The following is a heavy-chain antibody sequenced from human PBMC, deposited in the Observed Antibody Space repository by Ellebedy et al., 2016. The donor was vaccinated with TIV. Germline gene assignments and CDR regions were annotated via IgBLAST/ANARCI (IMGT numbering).Heavy chain of an antibody. J-gene: IGHJ5*02. Sequence: PGGSLRLSCAASGFTFSNHWMHWVRQAPGKGLVWVARIKTDGSSTSYADSVKGRFTISRDNARNTLYLQMNSLSAEDTAVYYCTRDCGNWFDPWGQGTLVTVSS. D-gene: IGHD1-26*01. CDR3: TRDCGNWFDP. CDR1: GFTFSNHW. CDR2: IKTDGSST. V-gene: IGHV3-74*01.